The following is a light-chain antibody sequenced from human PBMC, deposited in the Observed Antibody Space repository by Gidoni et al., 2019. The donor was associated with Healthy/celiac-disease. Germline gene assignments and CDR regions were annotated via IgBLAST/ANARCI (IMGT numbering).Light chain of an antibody. Sequence: DIPMTQSPSSLSASVGDRVTITCRASQSISSYLNWYQQKPGKAPKLLIYAASSLQSGVPSRFSGSGYGTDFTLTISSLQPEDFATYYCQQSYSTLTFGGGTKVEIK. CDR1: QSISSY. CDR3: QQSYSTLT. J-gene: IGKJ4*01. V-gene: IGKV1-39*01. CDR2: AAS.